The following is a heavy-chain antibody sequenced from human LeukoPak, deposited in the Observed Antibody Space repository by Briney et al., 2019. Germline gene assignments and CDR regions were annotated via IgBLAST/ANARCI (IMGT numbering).Heavy chain of an antibody. CDR3: ASAVRGSSVDY. V-gene: IGHV3-7*01. Sequence: ETLSLTCTVSGYSISSGYYMSWIRQAPGKGLEWVANIKQDGSEKYYVDSVKGRFTISRDNAKNSLYLQMNSLRAEDTAVYYCASAVRGSSVDYWGQGTLVTVSS. CDR2: IKQDGSEK. CDR1: GYSISSGYY. J-gene: IGHJ4*02.